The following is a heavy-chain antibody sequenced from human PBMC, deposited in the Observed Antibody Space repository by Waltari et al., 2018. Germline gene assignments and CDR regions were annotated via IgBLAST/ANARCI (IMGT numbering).Heavy chain of an antibody. J-gene: IGHJ3*01. V-gene: IGHV3-30*02. CDR3: AKDSGSGGYAFDV. CDR2: ILYDGSDD. CDR1: GFTFNKNN. Sequence: QMYLVESGGTVVQPGTSLTLSCAASGFTFNKNNMHGVSQAPGKGLELVSFILYDGSDDSYADSVKGRFTISRDNSKHTIFLQMIGLKVEDTAVYFCAKDSGSGGYAFDVWGQGTMVTVSS. D-gene: IGHD1-26*01.